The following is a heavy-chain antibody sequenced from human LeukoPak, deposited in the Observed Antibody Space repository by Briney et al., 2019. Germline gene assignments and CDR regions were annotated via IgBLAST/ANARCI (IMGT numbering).Heavy chain of an antibody. CDR2: ISSSSSTI. Sequence: GGSLRLSCAASGFTFSSYGMNWVRQAPGKGLEWVSYISSSSSTIYYADSVKGRFTISRDNAKNSLYLQMNSLRAEDTAVYYCAREITVIPNWFDPWGQGTLVTVSS. CDR1: GFTFSSYG. D-gene: IGHD4-11*01. V-gene: IGHV3-48*04. J-gene: IGHJ5*02. CDR3: AREITVIPNWFDP.